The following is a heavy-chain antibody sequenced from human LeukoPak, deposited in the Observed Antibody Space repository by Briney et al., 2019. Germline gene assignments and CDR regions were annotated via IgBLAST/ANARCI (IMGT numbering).Heavy chain of an antibody. Sequence: SQTLSLTCTVSGGSISSGGYYWSWIRQHPGKGLEWIGYIYYSGSTYYNPSLKSRVTISVDTSKNQFSLKLSSVTAADTAVYYCARDSGKGDTAHMDVWGKGTTVTVSS. CDR3: ARDSGKGDTAHMDV. D-gene: IGHD1-26*01. J-gene: IGHJ6*03. CDR1: GGSISSGGYY. V-gene: IGHV4-31*03. CDR2: IYYSGST.